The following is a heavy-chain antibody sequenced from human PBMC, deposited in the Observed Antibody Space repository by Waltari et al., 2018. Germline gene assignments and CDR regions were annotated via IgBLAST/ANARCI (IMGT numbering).Heavy chain of an antibody. CDR3: VRTYTVSNSDHHYMDV. D-gene: IGHD4-4*01. Sequence: EVQLVESGGDLVQPGDSLRLSCAASGFTFNNYWMTWVRQAPGKGLEWVDNIGQDGGQTYYVGSVKGRFTISRDNAENSLWLEMSSLRAEDTAVYYCVRTYTVSNSDHHYMDVWGKGTTVTVSS. J-gene: IGHJ6*03. CDR1: GFTFNNYW. CDR2: IGQDGGQT. V-gene: IGHV3-7*04.